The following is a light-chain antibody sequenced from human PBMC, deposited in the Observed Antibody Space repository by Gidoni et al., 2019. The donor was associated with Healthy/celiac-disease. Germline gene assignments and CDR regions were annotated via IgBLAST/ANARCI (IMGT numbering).Light chain of an antibody. CDR1: QTVRNNS. J-gene: IGKJ1*01. Sequence: EIVLTQSPGTLYLSPGEGGTLSCRASQTVRNNSLAWYQKKPGQAPRLLIYGASSRATGIPDRFSGSGSGTDFTLTISRLEPEDFAVYYCHQYGNSPGTFGQGTKVDIK. CDR3: HQYGNSPGT. V-gene: IGKV3-20*01. CDR2: GAS.